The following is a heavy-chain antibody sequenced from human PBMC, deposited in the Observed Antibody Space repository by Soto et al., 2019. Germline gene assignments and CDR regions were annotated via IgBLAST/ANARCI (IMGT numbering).Heavy chain of an antibody. CDR1: GFTFTSSA. Sequence: SVKVSCKASGFTFTSSAMQWVRQARGQRLEWIGWIVVGSGNTNYAQKFQERVTITRDMSTSTAYMELSSLRSEDTAVYYCARVPSSGWPYFFDYWGLGTLVTVSS. D-gene: IGHD6-19*01. CDR3: ARVPSSGWPYFFDY. J-gene: IGHJ4*02. CDR2: IVVGSGNT. V-gene: IGHV1-58*02.